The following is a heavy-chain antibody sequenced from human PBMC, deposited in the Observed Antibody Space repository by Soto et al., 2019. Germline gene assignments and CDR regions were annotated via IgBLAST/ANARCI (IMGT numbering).Heavy chain of an antibody. J-gene: IGHJ1*01. D-gene: IGHD3-22*01. CDR1: GGTFSSYA. V-gene: IGHV1-69*13. CDR3: ARAEFKNYYDSSGYYYGAFQH. Sequence: GASVKFSCNASGGTFSSYAISWVRQAPGRGLEWMGGIIPIFGTANYAQKFQGRVTITADESTSTAYMELSSLRSEDTAVYYCARAEFKNYYDSSGYYYGAFQHWGQGTLVTVSS. CDR2: IIPIFGTA.